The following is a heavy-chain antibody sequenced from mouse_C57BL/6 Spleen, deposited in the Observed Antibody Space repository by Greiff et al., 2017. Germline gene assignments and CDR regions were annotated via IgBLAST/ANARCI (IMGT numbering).Heavy chain of an antibody. Sequence: VQLQQPGAGLVKPGASLKVSCTASGYTFTGYWMHWVRQSPGQGLEWVGWIHPSDSNTNYNHKFKGKSTLTVDKSSSTAFLQLSSLTSEDSAVYYCAMLYDYEGRWFAYWGQGTLVTVSA. V-gene: IGHV1-74*01. D-gene: IGHD2-4*01. CDR2: IHPSDSNT. CDR1: GYTFTGYW. CDR3: AMLYDYEGRWFAY. J-gene: IGHJ3*01.